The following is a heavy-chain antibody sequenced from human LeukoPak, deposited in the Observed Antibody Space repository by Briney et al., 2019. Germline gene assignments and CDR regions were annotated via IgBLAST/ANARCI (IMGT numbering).Heavy chain of an antibody. CDR3: ARIAAVPRGYFDY. CDR1: GFTFSSYH. V-gene: IGHV3-53*04. Sequence: GGSLRLSCAASGFTFSSYHMNWVRQAPGKGLEWVSVIYSGGSTYYADSVKGRFTISRHNSKNTLYLQMNSLRAEDTAVYYCARIAAVPRGYFDYWGQGTLVTVSS. D-gene: IGHD6-13*01. J-gene: IGHJ4*02. CDR2: IYSGGST.